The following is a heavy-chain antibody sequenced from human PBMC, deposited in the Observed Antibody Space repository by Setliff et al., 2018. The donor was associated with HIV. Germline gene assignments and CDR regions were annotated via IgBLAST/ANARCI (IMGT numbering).Heavy chain of an antibody. CDR1: GGTFSSYA. CDR3: AREGDYYFDY. J-gene: IGHJ4*02. CDR2: IIPIFGTA. V-gene: IGHV1-69*05. D-gene: IGHD3-16*01. Sequence: QVSCKASGGTFSSYAISWVRQAPGQGLEWMGGIIPIFGTANYAQKFQGRVTITTDESTSTAYMELSSLRSEDTAVYYCAREGDYYFDYWGQGTLVTVSS.